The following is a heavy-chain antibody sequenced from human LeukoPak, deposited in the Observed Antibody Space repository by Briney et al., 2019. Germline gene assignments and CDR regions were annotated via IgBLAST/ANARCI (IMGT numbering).Heavy chain of an antibody. V-gene: IGHV3-33*01. J-gene: IGHJ4*02. CDR3: EWTWVY. CDR2: IWFDGSNK. CDR1: GFTFSTYG. D-gene: IGHD1-26*01. Sequence: GRSLRLSCAASGFTFSTYGMHWVRQAPGRGLEWVAVIWFDGSNKYYSDSVKGRFTISRDNSKSTLYLQMNSLRAEDTAVYYCEWTWVYWGQGTLVTVSS.